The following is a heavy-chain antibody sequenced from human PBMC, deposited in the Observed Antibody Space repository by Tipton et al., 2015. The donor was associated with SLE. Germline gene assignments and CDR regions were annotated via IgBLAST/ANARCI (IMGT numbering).Heavy chain of an antibody. CDR2: TNSDGSSI. D-gene: IGHD2-21*01. CDR3: AKEQCGGDSCINSDAFEI. Sequence: GSLRLSCVASGFAFSAHWLHWVRQAPGKGLMWVSRTNSDGSSISYADSVRGRFTISRDNAKNTLYLQMNSLRAEDTAMYYCAKEQCGGDSCINSDAFEIWGQGTMVIVFS. J-gene: IGHJ3*02. V-gene: IGHV3-74*01. CDR1: GFAFSAHW.